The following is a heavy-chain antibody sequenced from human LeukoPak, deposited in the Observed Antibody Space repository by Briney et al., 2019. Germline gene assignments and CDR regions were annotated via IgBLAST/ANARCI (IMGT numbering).Heavy chain of an antibody. CDR2: ISGSGGST. CDR1: GFPFSSYA. V-gene: IGHV3-23*01. CDR3: AKSTVVRKFYYFDY. J-gene: IGHJ4*02. D-gene: IGHD4-23*01. Sequence: GGSLRLSCAASGFPFSSYAMSWVRQAPGKGLEWVSAISGSGGSTYYADSVKGRFTISRDNSKNTLYLQMNSLRAEDTAVYYCAKSTVVRKFYYFDYWGQGTLVTVSS.